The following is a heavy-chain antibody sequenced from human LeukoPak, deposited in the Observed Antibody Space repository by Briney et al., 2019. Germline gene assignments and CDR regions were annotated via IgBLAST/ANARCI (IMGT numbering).Heavy chain of an antibody. D-gene: IGHD3-16*02. CDR2: ISADNGNT. J-gene: IGHJ3*02. Sequence: ASVKVSCKASGYTFTSYGISGVRQAPGQGLEWMGWISADNGNTNYAQKLQGRATMTTDTSTSTAYMELRSLRSDDTAVYYCARERDYVWGSYRTNDAFDIWGQGTMVTVSS. CDR3: ARERDYVWGSYRTNDAFDI. V-gene: IGHV1-18*01. CDR1: GYTFTSYG.